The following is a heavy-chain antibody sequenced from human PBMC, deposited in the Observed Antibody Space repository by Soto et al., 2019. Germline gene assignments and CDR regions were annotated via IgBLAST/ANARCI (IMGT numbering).Heavy chain of an antibody. CDR1: GGSISTSSYY. V-gene: IGHV4-39*01. D-gene: IGHD5-18*01. CDR3: ARQFGVQLWLD. Sequence: QLQLQESGPGLVKPSETLSLTCTVSGGSISTSSYYWDWIRQPPGKGLEWIGSIYYSGSTYYNPSLKSRVTLSVDTSKNQFSLKRSSVTAADTAVYYCARQFGVQLWLDWGQGTLVTVSS. J-gene: IGHJ4*02. CDR2: IYYSGST.